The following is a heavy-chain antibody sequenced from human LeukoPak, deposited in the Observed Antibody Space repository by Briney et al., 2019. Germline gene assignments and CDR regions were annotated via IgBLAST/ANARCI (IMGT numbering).Heavy chain of an antibody. CDR2: ISTSSLYI. V-gene: IGHV3-21*01. Sequence: GGSLRLSCAASGFTFSRYSMSWFRLAPGKGLEWVSSISTSSLYIHYADSLKGRFTISRHNAKNSLYLQMNSLRAEDTAVYYCARAGCSSSCPLRNNWFDPWGQGTLVTVSS. CDR1: GFTFSRYS. CDR3: ARAGCSSSCPLRNNWFDP. J-gene: IGHJ5*02. D-gene: IGHD6-13*01.